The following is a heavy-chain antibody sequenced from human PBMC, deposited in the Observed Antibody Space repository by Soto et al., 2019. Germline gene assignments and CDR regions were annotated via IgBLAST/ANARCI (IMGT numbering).Heavy chain of an antibody. Sequence: GGSLRLSCAASGFTFGSYSLNWVRQAPGKGLEWVSYISSSSTIYYADSVKGRFTISRDNAKNSLYLQMNSLRDEDTAVYYCARAKAVEYYYDSSGYSLDAFDIWGQGTMVTVSS. V-gene: IGHV3-48*02. CDR3: ARAKAVEYYYDSSGYSLDAFDI. CDR1: GFTFGSYS. CDR2: ISSSSTI. D-gene: IGHD3-22*01. J-gene: IGHJ3*02.